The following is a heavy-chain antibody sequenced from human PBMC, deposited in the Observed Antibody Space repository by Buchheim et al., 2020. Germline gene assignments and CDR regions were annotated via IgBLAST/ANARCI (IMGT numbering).Heavy chain of an antibody. D-gene: IGHD3-3*01. CDR3: ARDSWFYDFWSGYYRAAAPPPIDY. CDR2: ISSSSSYI. CDR1: GFTFSSYS. J-gene: IGHJ4*02. V-gene: IGHV3-21*01. Sequence: EVQLVESGGGLVKPGGSLRLSCAASGFTFSSYSMNWVRQAPGKGLEWVSSISSSSSYIYYADSVKGRFTISRDNAKNSLYLQMNSLRAEDTAVYYCARDSWFYDFWSGYYRAAAPPPIDYWGQGTL.